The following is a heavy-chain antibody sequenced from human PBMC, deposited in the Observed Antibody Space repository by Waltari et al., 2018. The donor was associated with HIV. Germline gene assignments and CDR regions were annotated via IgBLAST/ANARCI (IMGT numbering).Heavy chain of an antibody. J-gene: IGHJ4*02. CDR1: GDTFRTYT. CDR3: ARNGDYAPAY. CDR2: ITPIFKTT. D-gene: IGHD4-17*01. Sequence: QVQLVQSGAEVKKPGSSVKVSCRASGDTFRTYTISWVRQAPGQGLEWMGGITPIFKTTKYAQKFQGRVTLTADESTRTTYMELTSLRSDDTAMYYCARNGDYAPAYWGQG. V-gene: IGHV1-69*01.